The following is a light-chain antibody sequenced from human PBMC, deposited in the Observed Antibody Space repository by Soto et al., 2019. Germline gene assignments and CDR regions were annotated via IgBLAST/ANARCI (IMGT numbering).Light chain of an antibody. CDR2: DAS. J-gene: IGKJ2*01. Sequence: EIVLTQSPATRSLSPGERATLSCRASQSVSGSLAWYQQKLGQAPRLLIYDASNRATGIPARFSGSGSGTDFTLTISSLEPEDFAVYYCQQRSNWPYTFGQGTKLEIK. CDR1: QSVSGS. CDR3: QQRSNWPYT. V-gene: IGKV3-11*01.